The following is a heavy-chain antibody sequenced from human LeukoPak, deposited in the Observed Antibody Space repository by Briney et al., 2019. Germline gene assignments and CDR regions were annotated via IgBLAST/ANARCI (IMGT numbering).Heavy chain of an antibody. J-gene: IGHJ4*02. CDR1: GGSVSSGSYY. V-gene: IGHV4-61*01. CDR3: VRVVTTYYYDSSGDYFDY. Sequence: SETLSLTCTVSGGSVSSGSYYWSWIRQPPGKGLEWIGYIYYSGSTNYNPSLKSRVTISVDTSKNQFSLKLSSVTAADTAVYYCVRVVTTYYYDSSGDYFDYWGQGTLVTVSS. CDR2: IYYSGST. D-gene: IGHD3-22*01.